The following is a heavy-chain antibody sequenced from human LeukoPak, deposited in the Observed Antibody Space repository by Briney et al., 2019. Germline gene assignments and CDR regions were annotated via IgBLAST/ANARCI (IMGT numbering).Heavy chain of an antibody. CDR1: GDSISSSTYY. V-gene: IGHV4-39*01. D-gene: IGHD3-3*01. CDR2: IYYSGST. J-gene: IGHJ5*02. Sequence: NTSGTLSLTCTVSGDSISSSTYYWGWIRQPPGKGLEWIGSIYYSGSTYYNPSLKSRVTISVDTSKNQFSLKLSPVTAADTAVYYCASGFNFWSGYYNWYFDPWGQGTLVTVSS. CDR3: ASGFNFWSGYYNWYFDP.